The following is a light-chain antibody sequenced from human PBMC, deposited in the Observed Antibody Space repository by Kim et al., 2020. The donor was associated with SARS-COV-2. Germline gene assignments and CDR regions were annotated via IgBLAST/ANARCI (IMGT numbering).Light chain of an antibody. CDR3: AAWDDSLNALI. CDR1: SSNIGSNS. J-gene: IGLJ2*01. CDR2: RNS. V-gene: IGLV1-44*01. Sequence: GQRVSSSVSGSSSNIGSNSVNWCQQIPGTAPRLLIYRNSQRPSGVPDRFSGSKSGTSASLAISGLQSEDEADYNCAAWDDSLNALIFGGGTQLTVL.